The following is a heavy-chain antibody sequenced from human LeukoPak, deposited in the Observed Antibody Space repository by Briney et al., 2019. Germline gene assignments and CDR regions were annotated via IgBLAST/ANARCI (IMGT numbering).Heavy chain of an antibody. V-gene: IGHV3-21*01. CDR2: ISWRSSDI. CDR1: GFTLSSYN. CDR3: ARDLSMVRGVIRDY. Sequence: GGSLRLSCVASGFTLSSYNMKWVRQAPGKRLEWVSSISWRSSDIEYADSVKGRFTISRDIDKKSLYLQMNSLRVEDTAVYYCARDLSMVRGVIRDYWGQGTLVTVSS. J-gene: IGHJ4*02. D-gene: IGHD3-10*01.